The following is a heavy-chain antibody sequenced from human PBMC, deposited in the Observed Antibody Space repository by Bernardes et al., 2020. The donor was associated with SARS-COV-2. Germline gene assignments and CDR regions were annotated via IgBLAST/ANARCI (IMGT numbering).Heavy chain of an antibody. V-gene: IGHV1-18*01. CDR1: GYTFTSYG. CDR3: AKGGYRYGS. J-gene: IGHJ5*02. CDR2: ISGYTGDT. Sequence: ASVKVSCKASGYTFTSYGITWVRQAPGQGLEWMGWISGYTGDTKYAQKVQKRVTMTTDASTTTAYVEVRSLRAEDTAVYYCAKGGYRYGSWGQGTLVTVSS. D-gene: IGHD5-18*01.